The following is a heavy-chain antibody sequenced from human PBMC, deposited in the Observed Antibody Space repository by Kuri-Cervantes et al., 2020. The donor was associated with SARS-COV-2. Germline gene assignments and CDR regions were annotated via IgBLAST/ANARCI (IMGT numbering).Heavy chain of an antibody. CDR1: GFTFSSYG. CDR3: ARGFDL. J-gene: IGHJ5*02. Sequence: GESLKISCAASGFTFSSYGMHWVRQAPGKGLEWVAFIRYDGSNKYYADSVKGRFTISRENSKNTLYLQMNSLRAEDTAVYYCARGFDLWGQGTLVTVSS. V-gene: IGHV3-30*02. CDR2: IRYDGSNK.